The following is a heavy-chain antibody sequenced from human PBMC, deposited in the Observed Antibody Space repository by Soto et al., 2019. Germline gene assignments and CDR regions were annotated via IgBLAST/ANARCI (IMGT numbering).Heavy chain of an antibody. V-gene: IGHV3-23*01. Sequence: GGSLRLSCAASGFTFSSYAMSWVRQAPGKGLEWVSAISGSGGSTYYADSVKGRFTISRDNSKNTLYLQMNSLRAEDTAVYYCAGLTTANLVFDYWGEGTLVTVSS. J-gene: IGHJ4*02. CDR1: GFTFSSYA. CDR2: ISGSGGST. D-gene: IGHD4-17*01. CDR3: AGLTTANLVFDY.